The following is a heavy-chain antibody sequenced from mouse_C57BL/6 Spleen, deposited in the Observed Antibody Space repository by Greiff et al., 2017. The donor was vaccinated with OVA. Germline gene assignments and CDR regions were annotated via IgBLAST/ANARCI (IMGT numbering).Heavy chain of an antibody. CDR1: GYTFTSYW. V-gene: IGHV1-59*01. D-gene: IGHD1-1*01. J-gene: IGHJ2*01. CDR3: ARWYYEERFDY. CDR2: IDPSDSYT. Sequence: QVQLQQPGAELVRPGTSVKLSCKASGYTFTSYWMHWVKQRPGQGLEWIGVIDPSDSYTNYNQKFKGKATLTVDTSSSTAYMQLSSLTSEDSAVYYCARWYYEERFDYWGQGTTLTVSS.